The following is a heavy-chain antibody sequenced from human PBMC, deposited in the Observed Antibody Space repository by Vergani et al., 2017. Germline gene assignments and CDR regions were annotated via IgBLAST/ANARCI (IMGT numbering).Heavy chain of an antibody. Sequence: EVQLVQSGAEVKKPGATMKIFCKVSGYTFTDHYMHWVKQAPGKGLEWMGLVDPEDGETIYAEKFKGRVTIAADTSTDTAHLALSSLRSEDTAVYYCATPQTVTTGGMEVWGQGTTVIVSS. CDR3: ATPQTVTTGGMEV. D-gene: IGHD4-17*01. J-gene: IGHJ6*02. CDR2: VDPEDGET. CDR1: GYTFTDHY. V-gene: IGHV1-69-2*01.